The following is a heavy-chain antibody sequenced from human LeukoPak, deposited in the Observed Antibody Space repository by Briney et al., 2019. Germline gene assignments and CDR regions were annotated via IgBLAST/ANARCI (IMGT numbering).Heavy chain of an antibody. V-gene: IGHV3-30*02. CDR1: GFTFSSYG. CDR2: IRYDGSNK. Sequence: HPGGSLRLSCAASGFTFSSYGMHWVRQAPGKGLEWVAFIRYDGSNKYYADSVKGRFTISRDNSKNTLYLQMNSLRAGDTAVYYCAKDPYILENQLPPGGDYWGQGTLVTVSS. J-gene: IGHJ4*02. CDR3: AKDPYILENQLPPGGDY. D-gene: IGHD2-2*01.